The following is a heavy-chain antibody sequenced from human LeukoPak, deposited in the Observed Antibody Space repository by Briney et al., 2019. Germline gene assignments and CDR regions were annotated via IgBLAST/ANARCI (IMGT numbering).Heavy chain of an antibody. Sequence: GGSLRLSCAASGFTFSSYAMSWVRQAPGKGLEWVSAISGSGGSTYYADSVKGWFTISRDNSKNTLYLQMNSLRAEDTAVYYCAKGAVVVVAATFGLDYWGQGTLVTVSS. V-gene: IGHV3-23*01. CDR3: AKGAVVVVAATFGLDY. CDR2: ISGSGGST. J-gene: IGHJ4*02. D-gene: IGHD2-15*01. CDR1: GFTFSSYA.